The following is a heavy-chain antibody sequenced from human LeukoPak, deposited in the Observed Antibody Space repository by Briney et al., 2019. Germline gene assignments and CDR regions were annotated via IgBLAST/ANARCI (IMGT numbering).Heavy chain of an antibody. CDR1: GFAFAEHG. Sequence: GGSLRLSCTASGFAFAEHGMSWVRQVPGKGLEWVSGINWSGGSTGYADPLRGRFTISRDNAENSLYLQMDSLRAEDTALYYCARAPITSPFYFDYWGQGTLVTVSS. J-gene: IGHJ4*02. CDR2: INWSGGST. CDR3: ARAPITSPFYFDY. V-gene: IGHV3-20*04. D-gene: IGHD2-2*01.